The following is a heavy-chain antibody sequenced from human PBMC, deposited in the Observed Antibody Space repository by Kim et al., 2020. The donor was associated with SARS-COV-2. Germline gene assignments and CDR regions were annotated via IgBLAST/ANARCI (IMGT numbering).Heavy chain of an antibody. D-gene: IGHD6-13*01. J-gene: IGHJ2*01. Sequence: GGSLRLSCAASGFTVSNKYMSWVRQTPGKGLEWVSVIYNDDRTYYADSVKGRITISRDISKNTLFLQMNNLKAEDTAIYYCARKGAAAGYWYFDLWGRGTLVTVSS. V-gene: IGHV3-53*05. CDR1: GFTVSNKY. CDR2: IYNDDRT. CDR3: ARKGAAAGYWYFDL.